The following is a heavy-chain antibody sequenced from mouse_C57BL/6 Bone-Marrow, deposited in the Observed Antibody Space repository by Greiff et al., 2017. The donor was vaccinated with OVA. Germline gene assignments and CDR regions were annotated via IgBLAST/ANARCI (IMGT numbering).Heavy chain of an antibody. CDR2: LYPRSGNT. J-gene: IGHJ4*01. V-gene: IGHV1-81*01. CDR1: GYTFTSYG. D-gene: IGHD2-5*01. CDR3: AYYSNYGGAMDY. Sequence: VKLMESGAELARPGASVKLSCKASGYTFTSYGISWVKQRTGQGLEWIGELYPRSGNTYYNEKFKGKATLTADKSSSTAYMELRSLTSEDSAVYFCAYYSNYGGAMDYWGQGTSVTVSS.